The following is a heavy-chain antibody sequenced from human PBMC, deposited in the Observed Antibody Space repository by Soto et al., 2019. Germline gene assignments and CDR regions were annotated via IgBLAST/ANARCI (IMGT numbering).Heavy chain of an antibody. CDR2: IDSGGGRT. D-gene: IGHD3-22*01. V-gene: IGHV3-53*01. J-gene: IGHJ4*02. Sequence: GGSLRLSCAASGFTFSNNYMSWVRQAPGKGLVWVSLIDSGGGRTYYADSVKGRFTVSRDNSKNTLYLQINNLRAEDTAVYFCAREGGNYYGDSGYYGYWGQGTLVTVS. CDR1: GFTFSNNY. CDR3: AREGGNYYGDSGYYGY.